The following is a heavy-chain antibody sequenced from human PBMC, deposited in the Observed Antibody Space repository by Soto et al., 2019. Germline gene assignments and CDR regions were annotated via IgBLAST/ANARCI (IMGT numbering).Heavy chain of an antibody. CDR1: GFTFSSYG. Sequence: QVQLVESGGGVVQPGRSLRLSCAASGFTFSSYGMHWVRQAPGKGLEWVAVIWYDGSNKYYADSVKGRFTISRDNSKNXXYLQMNSLRAEDTAVYYCARAKYSSGRGNYYGMDVWGQGTTVTVSS. CDR3: ARAKYSSGRGNYYGMDV. CDR2: IWYDGSNK. D-gene: IGHD6-19*01. J-gene: IGHJ6*02. V-gene: IGHV3-33*01.